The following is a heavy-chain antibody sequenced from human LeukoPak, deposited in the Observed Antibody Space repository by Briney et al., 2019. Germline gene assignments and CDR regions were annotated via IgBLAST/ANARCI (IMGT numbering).Heavy chain of an antibody. CDR1: GFTFSSYG. Sequence: GGSLRLSCAASGFTFSSYGMHWVRQAPGKGLEWVAFIRYDGSNKYYADSVKGRFTISRDNSKNTLYLQMNSLRAEDTAVYYCAKMSGNYYGSGSPNPHYYFDYWAREPWSPSPQ. J-gene: IGHJ4*02. D-gene: IGHD3-10*01. V-gene: IGHV3-30*02. CDR3: AKMSGNYYGSGSPNPHYYFDY. CDR2: IRYDGSNK.